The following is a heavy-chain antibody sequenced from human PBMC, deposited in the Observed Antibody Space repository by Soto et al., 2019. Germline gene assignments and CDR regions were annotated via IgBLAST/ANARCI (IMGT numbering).Heavy chain of an antibody. J-gene: IGHJ5*02. CDR3: ARGGSMVEAAGRRVIWSYP. CDR2: INHSGTT. D-gene: IGHD6-13*01. V-gene: IGHV4-34*01. CDR1: GGSFSGYY. Sequence: QVQLQQWGAGLLKPSETLSLTCAVYGGSFSGYYWSWIRQPPGKGLEWIGEINHSGTTNYNPSLTSRVTISLDTAKHQFALKLSSGTAADTAVYYCARGGSMVEAAGRRVIWSYPWGQGTPVPFSA.